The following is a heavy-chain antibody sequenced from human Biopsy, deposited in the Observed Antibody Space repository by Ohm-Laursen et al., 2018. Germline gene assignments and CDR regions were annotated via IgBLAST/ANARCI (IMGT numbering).Heavy chain of an antibody. CDR2: IYYSGST. J-gene: IGHJ6*02. CDR3: ARATNSTGWPYYYFYGMDV. CDR1: GGSISGHF. Sequence: TLSLTCTVSGGSISGHFWSWVRQPAGKGLEWIGYIYYSGSTNYNPSPKSRVTISVDTSKNQFSLRLNSVTAADTAVYYCARATNSTGWPYYYFYGMDVWGQGTTVTVSS. D-gene: IGHD2/OR15-2a*01. V-gene: IGHV4-59*11.